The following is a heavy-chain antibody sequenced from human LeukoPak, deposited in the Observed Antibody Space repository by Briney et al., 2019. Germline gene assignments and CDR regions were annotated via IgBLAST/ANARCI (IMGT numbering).Heavy chain of an antibody. CDR2: ISYDGSNK. J-gene: IGHJ4*02. D-gene: IGHD3-10*01. CDR3: ARSRRITLYYFDY. CDR1: GFTFSSYA. Sequence: GGSLRLSCAASGFTFSSYAMHWVRQAPGKGLEWVAVISYDGSNKYYADSVKGRFTISRDNSKNTLYLQMNSLRAEDTAVYYCARSRRITLYYFDYWGQGTLVTVSS. V-gene: IGHV3-30*04.